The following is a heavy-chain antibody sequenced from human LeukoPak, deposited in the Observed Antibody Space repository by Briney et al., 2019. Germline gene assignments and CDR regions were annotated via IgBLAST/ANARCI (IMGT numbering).Heavy chain of an antibody. V-gene: IGHV3-23*01. D-gene: IGHD6-19*01. CDR2: VSVSGGST. CDR1: GFTFSSYA. CDR3: AKDKRRAVAGTYNWFDP. Sequence: TGGSLRLSCAASGFTFSSYAMSWVCQPLPKGLGWVSAVSVSGGSTFYADSVKGRFTISRDNSKNTLYLQMNSLRAEHTVVYYCAKDKRRAVAGTYNWFDPWGQGTLVTVSS. J-gene: IGHJ5*02.